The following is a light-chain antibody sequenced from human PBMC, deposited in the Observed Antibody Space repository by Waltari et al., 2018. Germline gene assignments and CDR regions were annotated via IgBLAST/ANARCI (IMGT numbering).Light chain of an antibody. V-gene: IGLV1-44*01. CDR2: RND. CDR3: ATWDDSPSGHWV. J-gene: IGLJ3*02. Sequence: QSVLTQPPSASGTPGQRVTISCSGRASNIGDNVVNWYQQFPGKAPKLVIYRNDQRPSGGPDRFSGSKSGTSASLAISGRQSEDEADYYCATWDDSPSGHWVFGGGTKVTVL. CDR1: ASNIGDNV.